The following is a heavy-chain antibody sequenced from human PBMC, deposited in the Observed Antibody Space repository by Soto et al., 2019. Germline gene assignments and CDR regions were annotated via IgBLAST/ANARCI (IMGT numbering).Heavy chain of an antibody. J-gene: IGHJ4*02. V-gene: IGHV1-3*01. CDR1: GYTFTSYA. Sequence: SVKVSCEASGYTFTSYAMHWVRQAPGQRLEWMGWINAGNGNTKYSQKFQGRVTITRDTSASTAYMELSSLRSEDTAVYYCARMGRSSSGYSLWGQGTLVTVSS. CDR3: ARMGRSSSGYSL. D-gene: IGHD3-22*01. CDR2: INAGNGNT.